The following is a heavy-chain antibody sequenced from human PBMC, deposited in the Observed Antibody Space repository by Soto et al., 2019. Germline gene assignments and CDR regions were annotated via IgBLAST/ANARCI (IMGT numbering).Heavy chain of an antibody. CDR3: ARPIAVAGTREGFDY. J-gene: IGHJ4*02. V-gene: IGHV4-39*01. Sequence: SETLSLTCTVSGGSISSSSYYWGWIRQPPGKGLEWIGSIYYSGSTYYNPSLKSRVTISVDTSKNQFSLKLSSVTAADTAVYYCARPIAVAGTREGFDYWGQGTLVTVSS. CDR2: IYYSGST. CDR1: GGSISSSSYY. D-gene: IGHD6-19*01.